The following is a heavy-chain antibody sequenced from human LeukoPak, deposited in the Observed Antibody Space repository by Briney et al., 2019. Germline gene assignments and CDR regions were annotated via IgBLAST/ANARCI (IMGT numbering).Heavy chain of an antibody. CDR3: ARDTYCGGDCYSFDY. Sequence: PSETLSLTCTVSGGSISSYYWSWIRQPPGKGLEWIGYIYYSGSTNYNPSLKSRVTISVDTSQNQFSLKMSSVTAADTAVYYCARDTYCGGDCYSFDYWGQGTLVTVSS. CDR2: IYYSGST. D-gene: IGHD2-21*02. CDR1: GGSISSYY. J-gene: IGHJ4*02. V-gene: IGHV4-59*01.